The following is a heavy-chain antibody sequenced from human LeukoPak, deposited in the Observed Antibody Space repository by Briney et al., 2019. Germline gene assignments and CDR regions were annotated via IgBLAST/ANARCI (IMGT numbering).Heavy chain of an antibody. CDR3: ARDTRAVAVAVFDY. Sequence: PSETLSLTCTVSGGSISSYYWSWIRQPPGKGLEWIGYIYYSGSTNYNPSLKSRVTISVDTSKNQFSLKLSSVTAADTAVYYCARDTRAVAVAVFDYWGQGTLVTVSS. J-gene: IGHJ4*02. D-gene: IGHD6-19*01. V-gene: IGHV4-59*01. CDR1: GGSISSYY. CDR2: IYYSGST.